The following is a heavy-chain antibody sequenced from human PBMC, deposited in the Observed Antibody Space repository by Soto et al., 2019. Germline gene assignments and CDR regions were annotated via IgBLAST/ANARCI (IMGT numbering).Heavy chain of an antibody. CDR3: ARDYNWNYVNAFDI. V-gene: IGHV3-21*01. CDR2: ISSSSSYI. Sequence: GGSLRLSCAASGFTFSSYSMNWVRQAPGKGLEWVSSISSSSSYIYYADSVKGRFTISRDNAKNSLYLQMNSLRAEDTAVYYCARDYNWNYVNAFDIWGQGTMVTVSS. D-gene: IGHD1-7*01. CDR1: GFTFSSYS. J-gene: IGHJ3*02.